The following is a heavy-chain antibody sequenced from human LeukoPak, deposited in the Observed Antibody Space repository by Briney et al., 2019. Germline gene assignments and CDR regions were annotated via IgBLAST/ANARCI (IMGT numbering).Heavy chain of an antibody. CDR3: ARGSRYCSGGSCYNNWFDP. CDR1: GYTFTSYG. V-gene: IGHV1-18*01. J-gene: IGHJ5*02. D-gene: IGHD2-15*01. CDR2: ISAYNGNT. Sequence: ASVKVSCKASGYTFTSYGISWVRQAPGQGLEWMGWISAYNGNTNYAQKLQGRVTMTRNTSISTAYMELSSLRSEDTAVYYCARGSRYCSGGSCYNNWFDPWGQGTLVTVSS.